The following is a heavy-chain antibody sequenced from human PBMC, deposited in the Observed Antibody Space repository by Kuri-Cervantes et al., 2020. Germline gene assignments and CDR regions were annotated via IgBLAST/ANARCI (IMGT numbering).Heavy chain of an antibody. J-gene: IGHJ5*02. Sequence: LPLTCVASGFTFSSYWMSWVRQAPGKGLEWVANIKQDGSEKYYVDSVKGRFTISRDNAKNSLYLQMNSLRAEDTAVYYCARGIYWFDPWGQGTLVTVSS. V-gene: IGHV3-7*01. CDR3: ARGIYWFDP. CDR1: GFTFSSYW. CDR2: IKQDGSEK.